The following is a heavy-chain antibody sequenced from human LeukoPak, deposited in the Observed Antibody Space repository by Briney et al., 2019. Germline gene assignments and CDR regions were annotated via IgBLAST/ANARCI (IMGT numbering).Heavy chain of an antibody. V-gene: IGHV3-33*01. CDR1: GLTFRNYA. CDR3: ARVNGPNSGYYYTLDL. Sequence: PGRSLRLSCAASGLTFRNYAMHWVRQAPGGGLEWVAVIWYDGTEKYYAASVMGRFTISRDSSENTLYLQMNGLKTEDTGVYYCARVNGPNSGYYYTLDLWGQGTPVTVSS. J-gene: IGHJ5*02. CDR2: IWYDGTEK. D-gene: IGHD3-22*01.